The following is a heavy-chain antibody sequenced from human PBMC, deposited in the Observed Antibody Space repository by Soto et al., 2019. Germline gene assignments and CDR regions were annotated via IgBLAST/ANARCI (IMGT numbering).Heavy chain of an antibody. CDR3: AGRLRIAARPIY. Sequence: GGSLRLSCAASGFTVSSNYMSWVRQAPGKGLEWVSVIYSGGSTYYADSVKGRFTISRDNSKNTLYLQMNGLRAEDTAVYYCAGRLRIAARPIYWGQGTLVTVSS. D-gene: IGHD6-6*01. CDR1: GFTVSSNY. J-gene: IGHJ4*02. V-gene: IGHV3-66*01. CDR2: IYSGGST.